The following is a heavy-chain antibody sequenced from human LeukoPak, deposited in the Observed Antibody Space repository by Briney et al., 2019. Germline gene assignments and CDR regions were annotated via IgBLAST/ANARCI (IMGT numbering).Heavy chain of an antibody. D-gene: IGHD3-10*01. Sequence: ASVKVSCKAFGYTFTGYYMHWVRQAPGQGLEWMGRINPNSGGTNYAQKFQGRVTMTRDTSISTAYMELSRLRSDDTAVYYCARSGSGSYSFDIWGQGTMVTVSS. CDR3: ARSGSGSYSFDI. J-gene: IGHJ3*02. CDR1: GYTFTGYY. V-gene: IGHV1-2*06. CDR2: INPNSGGT.